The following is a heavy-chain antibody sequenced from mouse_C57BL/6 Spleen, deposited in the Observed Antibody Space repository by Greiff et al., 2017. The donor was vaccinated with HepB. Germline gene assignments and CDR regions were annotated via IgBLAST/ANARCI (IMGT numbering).Heavy chain of an antibody. CDR2: IDPSDSDT. D-gene: IGHD1-1*01. CDR3: ARTPITTVVATNDFDD. Sequence: VQLQQSGAELVRPGSSVKLSCKASGYTFTSYWMHWVKQRPIQGLERIGNIDPSDSDTHYNQKFKDKATLTVDKSSSTAYMQLSSLTSEDSAVYYCARTPITTVVATNDFDDWGQGTTLTVAS. V-gene: IGHV1-52*01. CDR1: GYTFTSYW. J-gene: IGHJ2*01.